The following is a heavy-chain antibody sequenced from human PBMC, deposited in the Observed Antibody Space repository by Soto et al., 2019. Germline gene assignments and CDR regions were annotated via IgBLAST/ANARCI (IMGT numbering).Heavy chain of an antibody. CDR3: ARDDVAAAGTGVGY. V-gene: IGHV4-4*02. CDR1: GGSISISNW. D-gene: IGHD6-13*01. J-gene: IGHJ4*02. CDR2: IYHSGST. Sequence: PSETLSLTCAVSGGSISISNWWSCVRQPPGKGLEWIGEIYHSGSTNYNPSLKSRVTISVDKSKNQFSLKLSSVTAADTAVYYCARDDVAAAGTGVGYWGQGTLVTVS.